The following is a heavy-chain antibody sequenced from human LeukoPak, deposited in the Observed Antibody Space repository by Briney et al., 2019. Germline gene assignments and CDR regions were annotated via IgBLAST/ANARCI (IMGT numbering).Heavy chain of an antibody. J-gene: IGHJ4*02. D-gene: IGHD6-13*01. Sequence: GGSLRLSCAASGFTFISYSMNWVRQAPGKGLEWVSSISSSSSYIYYADSVKGRFTISRDNAKNSLYLQMNSLRAEDTAVYYCAPGIAAADPFDYWGQGTLVAVSS. CDR1: GFTFISYS. CDR2: ISSSSSYI. CDR3: APGIAAADPFDY. V-gene: IGHV3-21*01.